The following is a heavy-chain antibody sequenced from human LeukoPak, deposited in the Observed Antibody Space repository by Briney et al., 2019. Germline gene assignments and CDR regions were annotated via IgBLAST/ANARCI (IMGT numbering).Heavy chain of an antibody. CDR1: GYTFTGYY. V-gene: IGHV1-2*02. CDR2: INPNSGGT. D-gene: IGHD3-10*01. J-gene: IGHJ5*02. CDR3: ARDARVRGVRQNWFDP. Sequence: GASVKVSCKASGYTFTGYYMHWVRQAPGQGLEWMVWINPNSGGTNYAQKFQGRVTMTRDTSISTAYMELSRLRSDDTAVYYCARDARVRGVRQNWFDPWGQGTLVTVSS.